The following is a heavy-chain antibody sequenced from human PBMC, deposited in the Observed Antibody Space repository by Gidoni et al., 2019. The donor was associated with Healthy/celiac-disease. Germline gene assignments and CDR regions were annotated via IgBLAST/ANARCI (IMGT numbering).Heavy chain of an antibody. CDR3: AKRSKAYSGSYYGWYFDL. V-gene: IGHV4-59*01. J-gene: IGHJ2*01. CDR2: IYYSGST. D-gene: IGHD1-26*01. Sequence: QVQLQESGPGLVKPSETLSLTCTVSGGSISSYYWSWIRQPPGKGLEWIGYIYYSGSTNYNPSLKSRVTISVDTSKNQFSLKLSSVTAADTAVYYCAKRSKAYSGSYYGWYFDLWGRGTLVTVSS. CDR1: GGSISSYY.